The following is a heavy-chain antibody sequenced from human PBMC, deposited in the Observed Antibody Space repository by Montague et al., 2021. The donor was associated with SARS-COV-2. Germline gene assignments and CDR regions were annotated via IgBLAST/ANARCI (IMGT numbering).Heavy chain of an antibody. CDR3: ARDSRTDFDWLFPDSGTYYDMDV. V-gene: IGHV4-59*01. CDR2: IYYSGNT. J-gene: IGHJ6*03. Sequence: SETLSLTCTVSGGSINSYYWSWIRQPPGKGLEWIGNIYYSGNTNYNPSLKSRVTISVDTSQNQFSLKLSSVTAADTAVYYCARDSRTDFDWLFPDSGTYYDMDVWGKGTMVTVSS. CDR1: GGSINSYY. D-gene: IGHD3-9*01.